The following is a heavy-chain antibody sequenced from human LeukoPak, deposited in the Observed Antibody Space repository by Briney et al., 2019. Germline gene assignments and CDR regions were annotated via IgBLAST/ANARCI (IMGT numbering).Heavy chain of an antibody. J-gene: IGHJ4*02. CDR3: ASAGGTGCYFDY. Sequence: PSGTLSLTCAVSGGSISSSSWWSCVRQPPGKGLWWIGEISHSGSTNYNPSLKSRVTISVDKSKNQFSLKLSSVTAADTAVYYCASAGGTGCYFDYWGQGTLVTVSS. CDR2: ISHSGST. CDR1: GGSISSSSW. V-gene: IGHV4-4*02. D-gene: IGHD3/OR15-3a*01.